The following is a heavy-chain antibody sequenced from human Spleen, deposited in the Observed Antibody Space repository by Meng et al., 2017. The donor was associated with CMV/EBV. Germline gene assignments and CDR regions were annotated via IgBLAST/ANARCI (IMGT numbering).Heavy chain of an antibody. D-gene: IGHD2-2*01. CDR2: ISGSGGST. CDR3: ASAGCASCSDF. V-gene: IGHV3-23*01. J-gene: IGHJ4*02. CDR1: GFTFSSYA. Sequence: GGSLRLSCAASGFTFSSYAMSWVRQAPGKGLEWVSAISGSGGSTYYADSVKGRFTIPRDNSKNTMFLQMNSLRAEDTAVYYCASAGCASCSDFWGQGTLVTSPQ.